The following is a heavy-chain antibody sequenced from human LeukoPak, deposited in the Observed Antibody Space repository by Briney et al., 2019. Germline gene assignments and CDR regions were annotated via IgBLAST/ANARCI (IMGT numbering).Heavy chain of an antibody. J-gene: IGHJ4*02. D-gene: IGHD3-22*01. CDR1: GGSISSSRYY. CDR2: IYYSGST. V-gene: IGHV4-39*01. Sequence: PSETLSLTCTVSGGSISSSRYYWGWIRQPPGKGLEWIGSIYYSGSTYYNPSLKSRVTISVDTSKNQFSLKLSSVTAADTAVYYCATDYYDSSGYGDYWGQGTLVTVSS. CDR3: ATDYYDSSGYGDY.